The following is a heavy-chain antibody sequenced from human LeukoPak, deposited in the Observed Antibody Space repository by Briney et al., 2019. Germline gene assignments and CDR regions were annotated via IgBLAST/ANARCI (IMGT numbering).Heavy chain of an antibody. CDR1: GYTFTSYG. CDR2: ISAYNGNT. V-gene: IGHV1-18*01. Sequence: ASVKVSCKASGYTFTSYGISWVRQAPGQGLEWMGWISAYNGNTNYAQKLRGRVTMTTDTSTSTAYMELRSLRSDDTAVYYCARDQKVGATPYFGMDVWGQGTTVTVSS. D-gene: IGHD1-26*01. J-gene: IGHJ6*02. CDR3: ARDQKVGATPYFGMDV.